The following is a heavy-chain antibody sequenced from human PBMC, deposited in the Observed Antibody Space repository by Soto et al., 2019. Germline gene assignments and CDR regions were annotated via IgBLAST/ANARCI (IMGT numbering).Heavy chain of an antibody. CDR1: GYTFTDYH. D-gene: IGHD1-26*01. CDR2: MNPKSGET. J-gene: IGHJ3*01. CDR3: ARGIVGGSTRAFDV. Sequence: QVQLVQSGAEVKKSGASVKVSCKASGYTFTDYHMHWVRQAPGQGLEWMGWMNPKSGETGYAQIFQGRVKMTRDTSISTAYMELSSLRSGDTAIYFCARGIVGGSTRAFDVWGQGTKVTVSS. V-gene: IGHV1-2*02.